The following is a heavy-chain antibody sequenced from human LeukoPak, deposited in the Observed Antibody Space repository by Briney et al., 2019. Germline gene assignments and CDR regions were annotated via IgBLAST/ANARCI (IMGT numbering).Heavy chain of an antibody. J-gene: IGHJ4*02. CDR2: IYSGGST. V-gene: IGHV3-66*01. CDR1: GFTVSSNY. Sequence: GGSLRLSCAASGFTVSSNYMSWVRQAPGKGLEWVSAIYSGGSTYYADSVKGRFTISRDNSKNTLYLQMNSLRAEDTAVYYCARDPHYDILTGYWSHWGQGTLVTVSS. D-gene: IGHD3-9*01. CDR3: ARDPHYDILTGYWSH.